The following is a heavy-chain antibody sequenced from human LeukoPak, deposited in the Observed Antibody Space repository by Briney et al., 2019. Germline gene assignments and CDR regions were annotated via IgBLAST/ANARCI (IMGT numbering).Heavy chain of an antibody. Sequence: GGSLRLSCAASGFTFSDYYMSWIRQAPGKGLEWVSYISSSGSTIYYADSVKGRFTISRDNAKNTLYLQMNSLRAEDTAVYYCARGLWEQLGKNWFDPWGQGTLVTVSS. CDR1: GFTFSDYY. CDR2: ISSSGSTI. D-gene: IGHD6-13*01. J-gene: IGHJ5*02. V-gene: IGHV3-11*01. CDR3: ARGLWEQLGKNWFDP.